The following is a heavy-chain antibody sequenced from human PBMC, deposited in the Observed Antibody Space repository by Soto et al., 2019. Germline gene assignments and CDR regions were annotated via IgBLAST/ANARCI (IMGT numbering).Heavy chain of an antibody. CDR1: GGSISSSSYY. J-gene: IGHJ3*02. D-gene: IGHD4-17*01. CDR2: IYYSGST. V-gene: IGHV4-39*01. Sequence: SETLSLTCTVSGGSISSSSYYWGWIRQPPGKGLEWIGSIYYSGSTYYNPSLKSRVTISVDTSKNQFSLKLSSVTAADTAVYYCAYARTRLHAFDIWGQGTMVTVSS. CDR3: AYARTRLHAFDI.